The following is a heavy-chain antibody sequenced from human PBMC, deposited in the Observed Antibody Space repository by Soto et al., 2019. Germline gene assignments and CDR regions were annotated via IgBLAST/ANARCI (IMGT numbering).Heavy chain of an antibody. D-gene: IGHD3-10*01. Sequence: GASVKVSCKASGYTFTSYGISWVRQAPGQGLEWMGWISAYNGNTNYAQKLQGRVTMTTDTSTSTAYMELRSLRSDDTAVYYCAREMDGLMVPGADYFDYWGQGTLVTVSS. CDR3: AREMDGLMVPGADYFDY. CDR1: GYTFTSYG. J-gene: IGHJ4*02. V-gene: IGHV1-18*01. CDR2: ISAYNGNT.